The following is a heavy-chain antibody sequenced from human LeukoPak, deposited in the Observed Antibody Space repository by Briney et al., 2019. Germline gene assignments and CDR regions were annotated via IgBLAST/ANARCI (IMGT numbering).Heavy chain of an antibody. D-gene: IGHD3-22*01. Sequence: GGSLRLSCAASGFTFSSYAMSWVRQAPGKGLEWVSAISGSGGSTYYADSVKGRFTISRDNSKNTLYLQMNSLRAEDTAVYYCAKVGVEFGYYYYFDYWGQGTLVTVSS. V-gene: IGHV3-23*01. CDR1: GFTFSSYA. CDR3: AKVGVEFGYYYYFDY. CDR2: ISGSGGST. J-gene: IGHJ4*02.